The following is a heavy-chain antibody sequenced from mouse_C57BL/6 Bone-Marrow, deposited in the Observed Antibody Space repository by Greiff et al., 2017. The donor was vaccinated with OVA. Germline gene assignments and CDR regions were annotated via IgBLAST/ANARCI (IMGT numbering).Heavy chain of an antibody. CDR2: IRLKSDNYAT. J-gene: IGHJ2*01. Sequence: EVKVEESGGGLVQPGGSMKLSCVASGFTFSNYWKNWVRQSPEKGLEWVAQIRLKSDNYATHYAESVKGRFTISRDDSKSSVYLQMNNLRAEDTGIYYCTVLGNYWGQGTTLTVSS. CDR3: TVLGNY. V-gene: IGHV6-3*01. CDR1: GFTFSNYW. D-gene: IGHD4-1*01.